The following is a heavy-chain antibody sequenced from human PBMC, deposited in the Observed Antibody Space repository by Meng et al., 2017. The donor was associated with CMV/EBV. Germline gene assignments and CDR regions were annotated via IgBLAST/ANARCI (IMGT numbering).Heavy chain of an antibody. CDR1: GFTFSSYW. CDR2: INSDGSST. Sequence: GESLKISCAASGFTFSSYWMHWVRQAPGKGLVWVSRINSDGSSTSYADSVKGRFTISRDNAKNTLYLQMNSLRAEDTAVYYCAREAAETYYYYGVDVWGQGTTVTVSS. J-gene: IGHJ6*02. D-gene: IGHD6-13*01. CDR3: AREAAETYYYYGVDV. V-gene: IGHV3-74*01.